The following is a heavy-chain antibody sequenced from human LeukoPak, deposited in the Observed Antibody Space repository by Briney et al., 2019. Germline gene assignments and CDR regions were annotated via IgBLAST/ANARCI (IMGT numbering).Heavy chain of an antibody. CDR2: ISYDGSTK. J-gene: IGHJ6*02. V-gene: IGHV3-30*18. CDR3: AKEWGPGTNLYYYYGMDV. Sequence: GGSLRLSCAASGVTFSGYGMHWVRQAPGKGLEWVAVISYDGSTKYYADSVSGGFPITRENSKTTLYLQMNSLRAADTAVYYCAKEWGPGTNLYYYYGMDVWGQGTTVTVSS. D-gene: IGHD1-1*01. CDR1: GVTFSGYG.